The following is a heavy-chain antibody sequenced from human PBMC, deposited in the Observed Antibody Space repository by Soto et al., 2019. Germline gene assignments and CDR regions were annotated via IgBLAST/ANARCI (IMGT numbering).Heavy chain of an antibody. D-gene: IGHD1-26*01. CDR3: TTGSYYLLGAFDI. CDR1: GFTFSNAW. J-gene: IGHJ3*02. V-gene: IGHV3-15*01. CDR2: IKSKTDGGTT. Sequence: GGSLRLSCAASGFTFSNAWMSWVRQAPGKGLEWVGRIKSKTDGGTTDYAAPVKGRFTISRDDSKNTLYLQMNSLKTEDTAVYYCTTGSYYLLGAFDIWGQGTMVTVSS.